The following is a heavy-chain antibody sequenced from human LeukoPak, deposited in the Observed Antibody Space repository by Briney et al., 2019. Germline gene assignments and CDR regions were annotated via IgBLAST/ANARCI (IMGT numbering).Heavy chain of an antibody. CDR2: INHSGST. V-gene: IGHV4-34*01. CDR3: ARVHSGYDV. CDR1: GGSFSGYY. Sequence: SETLSLNCAVYGGSFSGYYWSWIRQPPGKGLEWIGEINHSGSTNYNPSLKSRVTISVDTSKNQFSLKLSSVTAADTAVYYCARVHSGYDVWGQGTLVTVSS. D-gene: IGHD5-12*01. J-gene: IGHJ4*02.